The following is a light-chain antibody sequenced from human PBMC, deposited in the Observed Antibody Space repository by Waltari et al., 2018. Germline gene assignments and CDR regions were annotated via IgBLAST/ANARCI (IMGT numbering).Light chain of an antibody. V-gene: IGLV1-47*01. CDR3: AAWDDSLSGRV. Sequence: QPVLTQPPSASGTPGQPATISCSGSSSNIGKRFAKGYHQFPGTAPKILIFNNNNRPSGVPDRFSGSKSGTSASLAISGLRSEDEADYYCAAWDDSLSGRVFGGGTKLTV. CDR2: NNN. CDR1: SSNIGKRF. J-gene: IGLJ3*02.